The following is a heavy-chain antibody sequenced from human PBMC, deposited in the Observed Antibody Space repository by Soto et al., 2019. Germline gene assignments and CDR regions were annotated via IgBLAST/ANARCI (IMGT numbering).Heavy chain of an antibody. D-gene: IGHD2-8*01. Sequence: QVQLVQSGAEVKKPGSSVKVSCKTSGGTFSSYSVSWVRQDPGQGLEGMGGIIPIFGIPTYAQKFQVRVTISADESTSTSSMELSGLRAEDTAIYSCTRGHGFNGASFDYWGQGTLVTVSS. CDR1: GGTFSSYS. J-gene: IGHJ4*02. CDR3: TRGHGFNGASFDY. V-gene: IGHV1-69*01. CDR2: IIPIFGIP.